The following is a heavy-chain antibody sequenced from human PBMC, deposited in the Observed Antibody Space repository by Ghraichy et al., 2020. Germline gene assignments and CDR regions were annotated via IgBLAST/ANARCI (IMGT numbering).Heavy chain of an antibody. J-gene: IGHJ4*02. V-gene: IGHV4-34*01. D-gene: IGHD3-16*02. CDR3: ARSGEYVWGSYRGPRFFGY. Sequence: SETLSLTCAVYGGSFSGYYWSWIRQPPGKGLEWIGEINHSGSTNYNPSLKSRVTISVDTSKNQFSLKLSSVTAADTAVYYCARSGEYVWGSYRGPRFFGYWGQGTLVTVSS. CDR1: GGSFSGYY. CDR2: INHSGST.